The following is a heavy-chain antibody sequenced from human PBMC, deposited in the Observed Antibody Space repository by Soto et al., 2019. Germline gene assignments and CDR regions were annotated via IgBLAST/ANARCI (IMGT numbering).Heavy chain of an antibody. Sequence: QITLKESGPTEVKPTETLALTCTFSEFSLATKGVGVGWIRQPPGEALEWIAVIYWDDDRRYSPSLETRLRITKDTSKNQVVLTMTNMDFVDTATYYCAHLMIPYGGVVGDDAFDVWGQGTVVTVSS. V-gene: IGHV2-5*02. CDR2: IYWDDDR. CDR1: EFSLATKGVG. J-gene: IGHJ3*01. CDR3: AHLMIPYGGVVGDDAFDV. D-gene: IGHD3-16*02.